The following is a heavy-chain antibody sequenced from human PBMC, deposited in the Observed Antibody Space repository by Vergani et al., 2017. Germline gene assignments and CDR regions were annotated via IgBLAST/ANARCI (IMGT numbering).Heavy chain of an antibody. Sequence: QLQLQESGPGLVKPSETLSLTCTVSGGSISSSSYYWTWIRQPAGKGLEWIGRISTSGSTNYNPSLKSRVTMSVDTSKNQFSLKLSSVTAADAAVYYCARHGTTGTARDWGQGTLVAVSS. CDR2: ISTSGST. CDR1: GGSISSSSYY. D-gene: IGHD1-1*01. CDR3: ARHGTTGTARD. V-gene: IGHV4-61*02. J-gene: IGHJ4*02.